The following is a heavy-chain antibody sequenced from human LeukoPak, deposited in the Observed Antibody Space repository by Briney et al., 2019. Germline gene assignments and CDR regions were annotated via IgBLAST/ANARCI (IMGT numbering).Heavy chain of an antibody. CDR1: GFTVSSNY. J-gene: IGHJ6*03. D-gene: IGHD3-3*01. Sequence: GGTLRLSCAASGFTVSSNYMSWVRQAPGKGVEWGTVIYSGGSTYYADSVKGRFTISRDNFKNTLYLQMNRLRAEDTAVYYCARDVHFGVVTRYYYMDVWGKGTTVTVSS. CDR3: ARDVHFGVVTRYYYMDV. CDR2: IYSGGST. V-gene: IGHV3-66*02.